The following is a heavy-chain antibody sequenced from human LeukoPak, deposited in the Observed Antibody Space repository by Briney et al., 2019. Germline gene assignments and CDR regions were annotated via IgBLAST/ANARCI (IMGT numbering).Heavy chain of an antibody. J-gene: IGHJ3*02. CDR1: GFTLSGYE. CDR3: SRDTAGYYWDAFDI. V-gene: IGHV3-48*03. Sequence: GGSLRLSCAASGFTLSGYEMNWVRQAPGKGLEWVSYISSSGSTIYYADSVKGRFTISRDNAKNSLYLQMNSLRAEDTAVYYCSRDTAGYYWDAFDIWGQGTMVTVSS. CDR2: ISSSGSTI. D-gene: IGHD1-20*01.